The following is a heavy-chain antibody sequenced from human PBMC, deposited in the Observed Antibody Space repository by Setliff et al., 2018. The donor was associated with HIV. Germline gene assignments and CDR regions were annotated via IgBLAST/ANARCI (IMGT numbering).Heavy chain of an antibody. J-gene: IGHJ4*02. D-gene: IGHD5-18*01. CDR1: GFTFTSYT. CDR3: AKDQGHTAMAYVDN. V-gene: IGHV3-30*04. CDR2: ISSDGSDK. Sequence: PGGSLRLSCAASGFTFTSYTMHWVRQAPGKGLEWVAVISSDGSDKYSADSVKGRFTISSDNSKNTLYLQMNSLGADDTAMYYCAKDQGHTAMAYVDNWGQGTLVTVSS.